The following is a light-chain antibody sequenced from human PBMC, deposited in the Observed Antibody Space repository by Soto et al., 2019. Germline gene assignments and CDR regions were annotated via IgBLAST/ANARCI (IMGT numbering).Light chain of an antibody. Sequence: EIVLTQSPGTLSLSPGERATLSCRASQSVSSSYLAWYQQKPGQAPRLLIYDASSRSTGIPDRFSGSGSATDFTLTISSLEHEDYAVYYCQQYGSSPTYTFGQGTKLEIK. V-gene: IGKV3-20*01. CDR2: DAS. CDR1: QSVSSSY. J-gene: IGKJ2*01. CDR3: QQYGSSPTYT.